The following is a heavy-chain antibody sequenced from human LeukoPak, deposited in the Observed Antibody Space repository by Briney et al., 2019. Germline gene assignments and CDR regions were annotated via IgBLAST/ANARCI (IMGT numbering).Heavy chain of an antibody. Sequence: SETLSLTCTVSGYSISSGYYWGWIRQPPGKGLEWIGSFYHSGSTYYNSSLKSRVTISVDMSKNQFSLNLSSVTAADTALYYCARGLGTSSVDYWGQGTLVTVSS. CDR1: GYSISSGYY. CDR3: ARGLGTSSVDY. V-gene: IGHV4-38-2*02. J-gene: IGHJ4*02. CDR2: FYHSGST. D-gene: IGHD6-6*01.